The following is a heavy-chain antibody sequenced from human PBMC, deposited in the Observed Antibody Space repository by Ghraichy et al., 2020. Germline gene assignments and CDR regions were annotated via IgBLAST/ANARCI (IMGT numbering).Heavy chain of an antibody. D-gene: IGHD2-8*01. CDR1: GYTFTSYG. CDR3: ARDPYCTNGVCRSPPFDY. CDR2: ISAYNGNT. Sequence: ASVKVSCKASGYTFTSYGISWVRQAPGQGLEWMGWISAYNGNTNYAQKLQGRVTMPTATSTRTAYMELRSLRSDDTAVYYCARDPYCTNGVCRSPPFDYWGQGTLVTVSS. J-gene: IGHJ4*02. V-gene: IGHV1-18*04.